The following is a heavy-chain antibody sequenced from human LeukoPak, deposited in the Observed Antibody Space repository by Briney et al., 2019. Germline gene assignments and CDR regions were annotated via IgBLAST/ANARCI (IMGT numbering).Heavy chain of an antibody. V-gene: IGHV1-69*06. Sequence: AASVKVSCKASGGTFSSYAISWVRQAPGQGLEWMGRIIPIFGTANYAQKFQGRVTITADKSTSTAHMELSSLRSEDTAVYYCAKGYGDYEGFFDYWGQGTLVTVSS. CDR2: IIPIFGTA. D-gene: IGHD4-17*01. CDR3: AKGYGDYEGFFDY. CDR1: GGTFSSYA. J-gene: IGHJ4*02.